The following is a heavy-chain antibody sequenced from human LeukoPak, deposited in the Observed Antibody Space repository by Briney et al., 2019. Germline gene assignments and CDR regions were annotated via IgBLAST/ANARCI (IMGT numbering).Heavy chain of an antibody. V-gene: IGHV3-7*01. CDR3: ARDGSSGWYGNDAFDI. Sequence: GGSLRLSCAASGFTFSSYWMSWGRQAPGKGLEWVANIKQDGSEKYYVDSVKGRFTISRDNAKNSLYLQMNSLRAEDTAVYYCARDGSSGWYGNDAFDIWGQGTMVTVSS. J-gene: IGHJ3*02. D-gene: IGHD6-19*01. CDR1: GFTFSSYW. CDR2: IKQDGSEK.